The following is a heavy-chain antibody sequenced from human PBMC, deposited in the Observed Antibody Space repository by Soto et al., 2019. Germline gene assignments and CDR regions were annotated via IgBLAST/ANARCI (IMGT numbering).Heavy chain of an antibody. CDR2: IYYSGST. CDR1: GGSISSYY. V-gene: IGHV4-59*01. J-gene: IGHJ5*02. CDR3: ARDRGIAAAGTKVPRDWFDP. D-gene: IGHD6-13*01. Sequence: SETLSLTCTASGGSISSYYWSWIRQPPGKGLEWIGYIYYSGSTNYNPSRRSRVPISVDTSKNQFSLKLSSVTAADTAVYYCARDRGIAAAGTKVPRDWFDPWGQGTLVTVSS.